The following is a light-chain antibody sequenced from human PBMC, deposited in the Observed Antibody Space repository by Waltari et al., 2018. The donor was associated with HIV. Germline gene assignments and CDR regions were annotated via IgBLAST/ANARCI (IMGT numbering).Light chain of an antibody. CDR2: ENN. V-gene: IGLV1-51*02. Sequence: QSVMTQPPSVSAAPGQKVTISCSGGISNVGENYVSWYKQVPGEAPKLLMYENNKRPSGIPDRFSGSKSGTSATLDITGLQTGDEADYYCGTWDSSLSAYVFGTGTKVPVL. CDR3: GTWDSSLSAYV. CDR1: ISNVGENY. J-gene: IGLJ1*01.